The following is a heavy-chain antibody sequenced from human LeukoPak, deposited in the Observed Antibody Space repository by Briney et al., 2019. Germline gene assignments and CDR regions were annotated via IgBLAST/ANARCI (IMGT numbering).Heavy chain of an antibody. V-gene: IGHV3-43*01. CDR2: INRRGHT. CDR1: GFTFDRFT. Sequence: PGGSLRLSCAASGFTFDRFTIHWVRQTPGKGLEWVSLINRRGHTFYADSVKGRFTISRDNSRNSVFLQMNSLRAEDTAVYYCATNLEEWIQLFGYWGQGTLVTVSS. D-gene: IGHD5-18*01. J-gene: IGHJ4*02. CDR3: ATNLEEWIQLFGY.